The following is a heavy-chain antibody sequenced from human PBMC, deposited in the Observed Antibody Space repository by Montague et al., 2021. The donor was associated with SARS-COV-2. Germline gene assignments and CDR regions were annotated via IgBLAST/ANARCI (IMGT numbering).Heavy chain of an antibody. Sequence: SETLSLTCAVYGGSFSGYYWSWIRQPPGKGLEWIGEINHSGSTNYNPSLKSRVTISVDTSKNQFSLKLSSVTAADTAVYYCAIRMVRGFSRAFDIWGQGTMVTVPS. CDR2: INHSGST. J-gene: IGHJ3*02. V-gene: IGHV4-34*01. CDR3: AIRMVRGFSRAFDI. CDR1: GGSFSGYY. D-gene: IGHD3-10*01.